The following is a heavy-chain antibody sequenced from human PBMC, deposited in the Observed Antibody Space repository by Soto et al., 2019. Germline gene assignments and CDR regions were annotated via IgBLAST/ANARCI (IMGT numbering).Heavy chain of an antibody. CDR2: TYYRSKWYN. Sequence: SQTLSLTCAISGDSVSSNSAAWNWIIHSPSRGLEWLGRTYYRSKWYNDYAVSVKSRITINPDTSKNQFSLQLNSVTPEDTAVYYCARDRKVAGTVYYYGMDVWGQGTTVTVSS. CDR3: ARDRKVAGTVYYYGMDV. CDR1: GDSVSSNSAA. V-gene: IGHV6-1*01. J-gene: IGHJ6*02. D-gene: IGHD6-19*01.